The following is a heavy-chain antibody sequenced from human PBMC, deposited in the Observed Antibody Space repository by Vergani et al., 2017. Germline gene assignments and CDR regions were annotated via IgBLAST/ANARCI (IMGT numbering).Heavy chain of an antibody. Sequence: QVQLQQWGAGLLKPSETLSLTCAVYGGSFSGYYWSWIRQPPGKGLEWIGEINHSGSTNYNPSLKSRVTISVDTSKNQFSLKLSSVTAADTAVYYCARHMRRKGSGWDASGDYYGMDVWGQGTTVTVSS. CDR1: GGSFSGYY. D-gene: IGHD6-19*01. CDR3: ARHMRRKGSGWDASGDYYGMDV. J-gene: IGHJ6*02. V-gene: IGHV4-34*01. CDR2: INHSGST.